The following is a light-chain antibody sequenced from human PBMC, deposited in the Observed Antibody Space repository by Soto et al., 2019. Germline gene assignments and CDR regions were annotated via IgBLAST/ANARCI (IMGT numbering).Light chain of an antibody. CDR2: AAS. J-gene: IGKJ1*01. V-gene: IGKV1-39*01. Sequence: IPMSQSPSSMCASXGDRLTISCRASQSISTCLNWYRQKPGKAPELXXYAASSLQSGGPSRFSGSGSVRDFTCSIRSLQPEDFATYFVELSYSGPWVLGQGTKVDIK. CDR1: QSISTC. CDR3: ELSYSGPWV.